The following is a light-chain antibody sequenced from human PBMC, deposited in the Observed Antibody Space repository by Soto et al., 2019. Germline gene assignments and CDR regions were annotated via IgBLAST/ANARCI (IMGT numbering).Light chain of an antibody. CDR3: QQSYSNPLYT. J-gene: IGKJ2*01. V-gene: IGKV1-39*01. CDR1: QNVSNF. CDR2: SAS. Sequence: DIQMTQSPSTLSASVGDRVTITCRAAQNVSNFFSWYQHKPGKAPKLLIYSASTLQSGVPTRFSGSGSGTDFTLTISNLQPEDFATYYCQQSYSNPLYTFGQGTKLEI.